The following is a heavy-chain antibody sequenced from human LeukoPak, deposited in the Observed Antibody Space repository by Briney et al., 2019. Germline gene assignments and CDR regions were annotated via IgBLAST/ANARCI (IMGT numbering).Heavy chain of an antibody. CDR2: VSGAAGTT. V-gene: IGHV3-23*01. J-gene: IGHJ4*02. Sequence: PGGSLRLSCAASGFTFSNYGMSWVRQAPGKGLEWVSAVSGAAGTTYYADSVKGRFTISRDNSKNTLYLQMNSLQTEDTAVHYCAKDRGDYPPYFDYWGQGTLVTVSS. D-gene: IGHD2-21*02. CDR1: GFTFSNYG. CDR3: AKDRGDYPPYFDY.